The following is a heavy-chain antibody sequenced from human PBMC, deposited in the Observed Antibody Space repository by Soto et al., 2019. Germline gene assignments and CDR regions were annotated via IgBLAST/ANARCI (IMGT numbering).Heavy chain of an antibody. CDR3: AKGRLRYYYDRSGYFSFDY. D-gene: IGHD3-22*01. J-gene: IGHJ4*02. Sequence: GGSLRLSCAASGFTFSSYAMHWVRQAPGKGLEWVAVISYDGSNKYYADSVKGRFTISRDNSKNTLYLQMNSLRAEDTAVYYCAKGRLRYYYDRSGYFSFDYWGQGTLVTVSS. CDR1: GFTFSSYA. V-gene: IGHV3-30-3*01. CDR2: ISYDGSNK.